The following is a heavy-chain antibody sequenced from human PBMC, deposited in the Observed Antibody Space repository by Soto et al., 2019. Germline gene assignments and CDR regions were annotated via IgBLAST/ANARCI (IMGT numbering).Heavy chain of an antibody. CDR1: GYTLTELS. D-gene: IGHD3-22*01. J-gene: IGHJ4*02. Sequence: ASVKVSCKVSGYTLTELSMHWVRQAPGKGLEWMGGFDPEDGETIYAQKFQGRVTMTEDTSTDTAYMELSSLRSEDTAVYYCATETRDYYDSSGSLAYWGRGTRVTVSS. V-gene: IGHV1-24*01. CDR3: ATETRDYYDSSGSLAY. CDR2: FDPEDGET.